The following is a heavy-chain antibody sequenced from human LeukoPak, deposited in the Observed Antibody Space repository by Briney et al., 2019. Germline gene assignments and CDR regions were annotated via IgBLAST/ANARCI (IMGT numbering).Heavy chain of an antibody. V-gene: IGHV4-61*02. J-gene: IGHJ4*02. CDR3: ARGCSSTSCYTAIL. CDR1: GGSISSGSYY. D-gene: IGHD2-2*02. CDR2: IYTSGST. Sequence: SQNLSLNCTVSGGSISSGSYYWSWIRQPAGKGLEWIGRIYTSGSTNYNPSLNSRVTISVDTSTNQFSLKLSSVTAADTAVYYCARGCSSTSCYTAILWGQGTLVTVSS.